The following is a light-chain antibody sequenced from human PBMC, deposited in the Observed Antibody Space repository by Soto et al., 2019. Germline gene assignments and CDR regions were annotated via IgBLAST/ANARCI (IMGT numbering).Light chain of an antibody. CDR2: GSS. Sequence: PGTVSLSPWERATLSCSASQSVSSSYLAWYQQKPGQAPSLLISGSSSRPTGIPDRFSGSGSGTDFTLTISRLEPEDFAVYYCQQYGSSSTFGQGTRLEIK. CDR1: QSVSSSY. V-gene: IGKV3-20*01. J-gene: IGKJ5*01. CDR3: QQYGSSST.